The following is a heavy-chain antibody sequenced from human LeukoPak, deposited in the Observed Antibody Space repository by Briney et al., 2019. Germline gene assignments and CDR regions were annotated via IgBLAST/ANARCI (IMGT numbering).Heavy chain of an antibody. CDR1: GFSFTAYS. CDR3: ARRFDS. V-gene: IGHV3-48*01. CDR2: IGPGGDI. Sequence: PGGSLRLSCAASGFSFTAYSMNWVRQAPGRGLEWISYIGPGGDIYYADSVTGRFTVSRDTAKNPLYLQMNGLRVGDTAVYYCARRFDSWGQGTLVTVSS. J-gene: IGHJ4*02.